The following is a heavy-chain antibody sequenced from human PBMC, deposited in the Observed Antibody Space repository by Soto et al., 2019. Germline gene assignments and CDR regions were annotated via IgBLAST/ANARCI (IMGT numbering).Heavy chain of an antibody. J-gene: IGHJ2*01. CDR2: TSYDGSNK. D-gene: IGHD6-13*01. CDR3: AKIAAGGPSYWYFDL. CDR1: GFTFSYYA. V-gene: IGHV3-30*18. Sequence: QEQLVESGGGVVQPGRSLRLSCAASGFTFSYYAMYWVRQAPGKGLEWVAVTSYDGSNKYYVDSAKGRFTISRDNSKNTLYLQMNSLRVEDTAMYFCAKIAAGGPSYWYFDLWGRGTLVTVSS.